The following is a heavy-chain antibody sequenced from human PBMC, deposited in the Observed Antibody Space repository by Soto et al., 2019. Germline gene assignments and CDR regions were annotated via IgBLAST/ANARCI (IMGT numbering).Heavy chain of an antibody. CDR2: INPNSGAT. CDR3: AREWSYGSGRQHYYYGMDV. D-gene: IGHD3-10*01. CDR1: GYTFTSYD. Sequence: ASVKVSCKASGYTFTSYDIHWVRQAPGQGLEWTGWINPNSGATNYAQKFQGRVTMTTDTSTSTAYMELSSLRSEDTAVYYCAREWSYGSGRQHYYYGMDVWGQGTTVTVSS. J-gene: IGHJ6*02. V-gene: IGHV1-2*02.